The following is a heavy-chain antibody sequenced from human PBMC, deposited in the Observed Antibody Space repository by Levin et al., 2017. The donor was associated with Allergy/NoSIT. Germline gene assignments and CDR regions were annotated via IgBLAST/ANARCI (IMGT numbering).Heavy chain of an antibody. D-gene: IGHD2-15*01. V-gene: IGHV3-23*01. CDR3: AKGNLVVAASGFVDY. CDR2: ISGSGGST. CDR1: GFTFSSYA. Sequence: GESLKISCAASGFTFSSYAMSWVRQAPGKGLEWVSAISGSGGSTYYADSVKGRFTISRDNSKNTLYLQMNSLRAEDTAVYYCAKGNLVVAASGFVDYWGQGTLVTVSS. J-gene: IGHJ4*02.